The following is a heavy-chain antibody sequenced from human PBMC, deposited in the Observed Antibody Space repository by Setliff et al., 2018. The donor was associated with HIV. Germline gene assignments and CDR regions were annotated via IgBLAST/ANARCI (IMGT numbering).Heavy chain of an antibody. CDR3: GASPYSGSHLDY. V-gene: IGHV1-46*01. D-gene: IGHD1-26*01. J-gene: IGHJ4*02. Sequence: GASVKVSCKASGYTFTGYYMHWVRQAPGQGLEWMGIINPSGGSTSYAQKFQGRVTMTRDTSTSTVYMELSSLRSDDTAVYYCGASPYSGSHLDYWGQGTLVTVSS. CDR2: INPSGGST. CDR1: GYTFTGYY.